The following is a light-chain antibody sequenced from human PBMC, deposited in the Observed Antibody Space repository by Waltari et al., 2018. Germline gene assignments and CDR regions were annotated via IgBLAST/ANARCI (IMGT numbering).Light chain of an antibody. CDR3: CSYAGSQTSV. J-gene: IGLJ2*01. V-gene: IGLV2-11*01. Sequence: QSALTQPRSVSGSPGQSVTISCTGTSSDVGGYDYVSWYQQHPGKAPKLMISDVNKRPSGGPDRFSCSKAGNTASLTISGLQADDEADYYCCSYAGSQTSVFGGGTKVTVL. CDR1: SSDVGGYDY. CDR2: DVN.